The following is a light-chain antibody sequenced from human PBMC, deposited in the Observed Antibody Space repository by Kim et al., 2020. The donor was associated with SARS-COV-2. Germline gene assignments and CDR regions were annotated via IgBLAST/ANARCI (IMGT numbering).Light chain of an antibody. CDR2: YDT. J-gene: IGLJ3*02. CDR1: DIGTKS. CDR3: QVWDSGSDHWV. V-gene: IGLV3-21*04. Sequence: SYELTQPPSVSEAPGKTATITCGGDDIGTKSVHWYQQKPGQAPVLVIYYDTDRPSGIPEGFSASNSGSTATLTVSRVEAGDEADYYCQVWDSGSDHWVFGGGTQLTVL.